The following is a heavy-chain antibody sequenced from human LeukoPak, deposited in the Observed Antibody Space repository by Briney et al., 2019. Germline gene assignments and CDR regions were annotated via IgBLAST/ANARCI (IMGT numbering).Heavy chain of an antibody. D-gene: IGHD3-9*01. CDR2: ISSSSSYI. J-gene: IGHJ4*02. V-gene: IGHV3-21*01. Sequence: GGSLRLSCAASGFTFSSYSMNWVRQAPGKGLEWVSSISSSSSYIYYADSVKGRFTISRDNAKNSLYLQVNSLRAEDTAVYYCARQGLRYFDWLSIMGIDYWGQGTLVTVSS. CDR3: ARQGLRYFDWLSIMGIDY. CDR1: GFTFSSYS.